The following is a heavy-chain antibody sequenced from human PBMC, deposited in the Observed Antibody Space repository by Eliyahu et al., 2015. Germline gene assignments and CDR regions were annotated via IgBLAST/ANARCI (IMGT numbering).Heavy chain of an antibody. D-gene: IGHD2-21*02. CDR2: IYNSGNT. V-gene: IGHV4-39*01. J-gene: IGHJ4*02. Sequence: QLQLQESGPGLVKPSETXSLTXTVSGGSXSSSXYYWGWXRQPPGKGLEWIGSIYNSGNTXYSPSLRSRVTISVDTSKNQFSLKLSSVTAADTAVYYCASLPAGAGGGDYYFDYWGQGTLVTVSS. CDR3: ASLPAGAGGGDYYFDY. CDR1: GGSXSSSXYY.